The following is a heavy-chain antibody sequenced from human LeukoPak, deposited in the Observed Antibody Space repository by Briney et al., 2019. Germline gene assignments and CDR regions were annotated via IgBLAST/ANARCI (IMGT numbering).Heavy chain of an antibody. V-gene: IGHV4-61*02. D-gene: IGHD5-18*01. J-gene: IGHJ4*02. Sequence: SQTLSLTCTVSDGSISSGSYFWSWIRQPAGKGLEWIGRIYSSGSTNYNPSLKSRVTISVDTSKNQFSLKLSSVTAADTAVYYCARIGRRIQLWLADYWGQGTLVTVSS. CDR3: ARIGRRIQLWLADY. CDR1: DGSISSGSYF. CDR2: IYSSGST.